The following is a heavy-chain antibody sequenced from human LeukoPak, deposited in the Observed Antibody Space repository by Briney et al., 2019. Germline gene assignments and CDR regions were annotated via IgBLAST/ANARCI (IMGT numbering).Heavy chain of an antibody. V-gene: IGHV3-23*01. Sequence: GGSLRLSXAASGFTFSSYSMSWVRQAPGKGLEWVSGISGSGINTYYADSVRGRFTISRDNSKNTLYLQMNSLRAEDTAIYYCAKDFRLQVYSGYDPYYFDYWGQGTLVTVSS. CDR3: AKDFRLQVYSGYDPYYFDY. J-gene: IGHJ4*02. CDR1: GFTFSSYS. CDR2: ISGSGINT. D-gene: IGHD5-12*01.